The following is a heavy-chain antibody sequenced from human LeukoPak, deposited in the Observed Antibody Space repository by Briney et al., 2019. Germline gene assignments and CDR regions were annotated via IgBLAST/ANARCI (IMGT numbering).Heavy chain of an antibody. Sequence: GGSLRLSCAASGFRFSKYSMDWVLQAPGKGLEWVARIKAKIHGETIDYAAPVRGRFIISRDDSRNTVYLQMNSLKFEDTAMYYCTRRSTIWGRGTRVTVSS. CDR2: IKAKIHGETI. CDR3: TRRSTI. CDR1: GFRFSKYS. J-gene: IGHJ4*02. V-gene: IGHV3-15*01. D-gene: IGHD5-24*01.